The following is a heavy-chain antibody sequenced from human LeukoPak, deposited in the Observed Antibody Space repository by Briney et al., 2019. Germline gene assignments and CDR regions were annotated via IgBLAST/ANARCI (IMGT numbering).Heavy chain of an antibody. CDR2: ISYDGSNK. CDR3: ARDLQYYYDYVWGSYHPFDY. CDR1: GFTFSSYA. V-gene: IGHV3-30-3*01. D-gene: IGHD3-16*02. J-gene: IGHJ4*02. Sequence: GGSLRLSCAASGFTFSSYAMHWVRQAPGKGLEWVAVISYDGSNKYYADSVKGRFTISRDNSKNTLYLQMNSLRAEDTAVYYCARDLQYYYDYVWGSYHPFDYWGQGTLVTVSS.